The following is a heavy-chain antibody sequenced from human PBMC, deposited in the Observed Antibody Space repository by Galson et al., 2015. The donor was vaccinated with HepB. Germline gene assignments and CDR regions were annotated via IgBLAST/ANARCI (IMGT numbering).Heavy chain of an antibody. D-gene: IGHD3-3*01. Sequence: SLRLSCAASGFTLNTYGMHWVRQAPGKGLEWLAVISYDGTNKYYTDAVKGRFSASRDNSKNTVHLQLDSLRAEDTAVYYCARGGFYAFWSGTDVWGQGTTVIVSS. J-gene: IGHJ6*02. CDR1: GFTLNTYG. CDR2: ISYDGTNK. V-gene: IGHV3-30*03. CDR3: ARGGFYAFWSGTDV.